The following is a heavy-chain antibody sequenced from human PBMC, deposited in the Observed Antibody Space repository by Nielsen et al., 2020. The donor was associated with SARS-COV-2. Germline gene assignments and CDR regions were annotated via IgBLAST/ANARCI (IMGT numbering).Heavy chain of an antibody. CDR3: AKDGYYFENRASGSGSDCHYGIDV. D-gene: IGHD3-22*01. J-gene: IGHJ6*02. Sequence: SLKISCAASGFNFDDYAMHWVRQVPGRGLEWVSGISWDSGTVVYADSVKGRFIVSRDNAKKLLYLQMHSLTTEDTALYFCAKDGYYFENRASGSGSDCHYGIDVWGQGTSVTVSS. CDR2: ISWDSGTV. V-gene: IGHV3-9*01. CDR1: GFNFDDYA.